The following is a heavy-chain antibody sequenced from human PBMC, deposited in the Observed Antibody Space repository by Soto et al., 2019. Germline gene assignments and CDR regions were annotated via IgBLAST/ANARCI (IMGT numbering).Heavy chain of an antibody. Sequence: QVQLVQSGAEVRKPGASVKVSCKASGYTFSDYYIHWVRQAPGEGLEWMGWINPNSGGTKYAPKFQGGVTMTRDTSTTTAYMDLSRLRSGDTAVYYCAREPATAKPEGVDFWGQGTLVTVSS. CDR1: GYTFSDYY. J-gene: IGHJ4*02. V-gene: IGHV1-2*02. CDR2: INPNSGGT. CDR3: AREPATAKPEGVDF. D-gene: IGHD1-1*01.